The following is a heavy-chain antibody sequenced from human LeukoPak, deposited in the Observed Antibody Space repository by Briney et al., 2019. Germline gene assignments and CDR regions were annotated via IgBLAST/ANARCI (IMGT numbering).Heavy chain of an antibody. Sequence: GGSLRLSCAASAFSFSSYGMHWVRRAPGKGLQWVARLWYDGTNKYHADSVKGRFTISRDNSQSTLYLQMNSLRAEDTAVYYCARARNNYDSSGFSALDYWGQGTLVTVSS. CDR1: AFSFSSYG. CDR3: ARARNNYDSSGFSALDY. CDR2: LWYDGTNK. J-gene: IGHJ4*02. V-gene: IGHV3-33*01. D-gene: IGHD3-22*01.